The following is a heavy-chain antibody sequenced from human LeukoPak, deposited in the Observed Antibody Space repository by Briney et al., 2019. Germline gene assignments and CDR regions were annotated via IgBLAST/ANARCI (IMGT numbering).Heavy chain of an antibody. CDR3: AKDPDIVVVPAAIWFDP. J-gene: IGHJ5*02. V-gene: IGHV3-23*01. CDR2: ISGSGGST. D-gene: IGHD2-2*01. Sequence: GGSLRLSCAASGFTFSSYAMSWVRQAPGKGLEWVPAISGSGGSTYYADSVKGRFTISRDNSKNTLYLQMNSLRAEDTAVYYCAKDPDIVVVPAAIWFDPWGQGTLVTVSS. CDR1: GFTFSSYA.